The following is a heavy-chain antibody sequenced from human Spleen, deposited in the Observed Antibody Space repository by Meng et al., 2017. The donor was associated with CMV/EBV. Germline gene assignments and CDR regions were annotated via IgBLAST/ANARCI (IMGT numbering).Heavy chain of an antibody. Sequence: GGSLRLSCAASGFTFSSYSKNWVRQAPGRGLEWVSYISSSSSSIYYADSVKGRFTISRDNSKNTLYLQMNSLRAEDTAVYYCARDRYYDILTGYYKAYYYYGMDVWGQGTTVTVSS. V-gene: IGHV3-48*01. CDR1: GFTFSSYS. D-gene: IGHD3-9*01. CDR2: ISSSSSSI. J-gene: IGHJ6*02. CDR3: ARDRYYDILTGYYKAYYYYGMDV.